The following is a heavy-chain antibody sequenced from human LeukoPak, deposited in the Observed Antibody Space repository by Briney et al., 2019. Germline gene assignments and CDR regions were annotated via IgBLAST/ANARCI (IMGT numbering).Heavy chain of an antibody. CDR2: IKQDGSEK. Sequence: GGSLRLSCAASGFTFSSYWMSWVRQAPGKGLEWVANIKQDGSEKYYVDSVKGRFTISRDNAKNSLYLQMNSLRAEDTALYYCAKDVSYGFYDYGMDVWGQGTTVTVSS. V-gene: IGHV3-7*03. J-gene: IGHJ6*02. CDR1: GFTFSSYW. CDR3: AKDVSYGFYDYGMDV. D-gene: IGHD5-18*01.